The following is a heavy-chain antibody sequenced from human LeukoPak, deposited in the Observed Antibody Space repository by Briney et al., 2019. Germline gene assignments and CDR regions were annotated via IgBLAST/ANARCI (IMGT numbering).Heavy chain of an antibody. V-gene: IGHV4-34*01. CDR2: INHSGST. Sequence: SGTLSLTCAVYGGSFSGYYWSWIRQPPGKGLEWIGEINHSGSTNYNPSLKSRVTISVDTSKNQFSLKLSSVTAADTAVYYCAGSRDGYNWNWFDPWGQGTLVTVSS. J-gene: IGHJ5*02. D-gene: IGHD5-24*01. CDR1: GGSFSGYY. CDR3: AGSRDGYNWNWFDP.